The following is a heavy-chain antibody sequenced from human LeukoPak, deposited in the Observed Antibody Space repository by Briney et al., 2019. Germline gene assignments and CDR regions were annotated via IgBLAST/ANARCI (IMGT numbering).Heavy chain of an antibody. CDR3: ARGYSSSWYGY. CDR1: GFTFSSYW. CDR2: IYSDGSRT. V-gene: IGHV3-74*01. D-gene: IGHD6-13*01. Sequence: GGPLRLSCAASGFTFSSYWMHWVRQGPGKGLVWVSRIYSDGSRTTYADSVKGRFTISGDNAKNTLYLQMNRLRAEDTAVYYCARGYSSSWYGYWGQGTLVTVSS. J-gene: IGHJ4*02.